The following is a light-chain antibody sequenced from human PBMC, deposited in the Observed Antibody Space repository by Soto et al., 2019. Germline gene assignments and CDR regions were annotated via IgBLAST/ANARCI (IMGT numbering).Light chain of an antibody. CDR2: GVV. V-gene: IGLV2-11*01. Sequence: QTALTQPRWVSWSPGQSVTISCSGTGNDVGAYNYVSWYQQHPGRPAKRLIYGVVRWPSGVPDRFSGSKSGNTASLTISGLQAEDEADYFCCSYAGGYTYLFGTGTKVTVL. CDR1: GNDVGAYNY. CDR3: CSYAGGYTYL. J-gene: IGLJ1*01.